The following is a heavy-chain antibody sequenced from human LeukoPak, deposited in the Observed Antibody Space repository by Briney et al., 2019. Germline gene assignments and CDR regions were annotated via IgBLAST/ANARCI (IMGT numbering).Heavy chain of an antibody. D-gene: IGHD3-22*01. J-gene: IGHJ4*02. Sequence: SETLSLTCTVSGGSITSGGYYWAWIRQPPGKGLEWIGDMYYSGTTYYNPSLKSRVTMSVDTSKNQFSLKLSSVTAADTAVYYCARDGHDSSGYYEASFDYWGQGTLVTVSS. CDR1: GGSITSGGYY. V-gene: IGHV4-39*07. CDR3: ARDGHDSSGYYEASFDY. CDR2: MYYSGTT.